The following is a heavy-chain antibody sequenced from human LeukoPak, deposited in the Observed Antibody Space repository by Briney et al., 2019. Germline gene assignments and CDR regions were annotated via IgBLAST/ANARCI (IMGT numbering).Heavy chain of an antibody. CDR2: IYPGDSDT. J-gene: IGHJ4*02. CDR1: GYSFTSYW. V-gene: IGHV5-51*01. Sequence: GESLKISCKGSGYSFTSYWIGWVRQMPGKGLEWMGIIYPGDSDTRYSPSFQGQVTISADKSISTAYLQWSSLKASDTAMYYCARVHDSSGYYSNFDCWGQGTLVTVSS. D-gene: IGHD3-22*01. CDR3: ARVHDSSGYYSNFDC.